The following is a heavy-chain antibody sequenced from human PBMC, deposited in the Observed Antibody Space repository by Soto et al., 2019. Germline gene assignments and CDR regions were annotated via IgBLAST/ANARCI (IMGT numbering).Heavy chain of an antibody. CDR3: ARGGYCSSTSCYDAFDI. CDR1: GFTFSSYS. D-gene: IGHD2-2*01. V-gene: IGHV3-21*01. J-gene: IGHJ3*02. Sequence: GSLRLSCAASGFTFSSYSMNWVRQAPGKGLEWVSSISSSSSYIYYADSVKGRFTISRDNAKNSLYLQMNSLRAEDTAVYYCARGGYCSSTSCYDAFDIWGQGTMVTVSS. CDR2: ISSSSSYI.